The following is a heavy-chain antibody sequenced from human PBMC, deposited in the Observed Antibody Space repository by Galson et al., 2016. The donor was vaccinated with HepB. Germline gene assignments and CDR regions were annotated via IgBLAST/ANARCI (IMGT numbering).Heavy chain of an antibody. CDR2: IYYSGST. CDR1: GGSISGGGYY. CDR3: AREVLEMATISDYYYYYMDV. D-gene: IGHD5-24*01. Sequence: TLSLTCTVSGGSISGGGYYWSWIRQHPGKGLEWIGYIYYSGSTYYNPSLKSRVTISVDTSKNQFYLKLSSVTAADTAVYYCAREVLEMATISDYYYYYMDVWGKGTTVTVSS. V-gene: IGHV4-31*03. J-gene: IGHJ6*03.